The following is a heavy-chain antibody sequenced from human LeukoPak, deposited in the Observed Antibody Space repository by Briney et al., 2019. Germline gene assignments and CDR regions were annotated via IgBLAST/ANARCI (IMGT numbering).Heavy chain of an antibody. CDR2: ISAYNGNT. J-gene: IGHJ5*02. Sequence: ASVKVSCKASGYTFTSYGISWVRQAPGHGLEWMGWISAYNGNTNYAQKLQGRGTMTTDTSTSTAYMELRNLSSDDTDVYYCARDSHSSCYLGPNWFDLWGQGTLVTVSS. D-gene: IGHD3-22*01. CDR3: ARDSHSSCYLGPNWFDL. V-gene: IGHV1-18*01. CDR1: GYTFTSYG.